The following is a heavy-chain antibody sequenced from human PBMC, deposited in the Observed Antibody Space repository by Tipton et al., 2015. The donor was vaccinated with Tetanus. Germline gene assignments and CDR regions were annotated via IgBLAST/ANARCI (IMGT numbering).Heavy chain of an antibody. CDR3: ARGGIAAAGGGLDY. V-gene: IGHV4-59*01. J-gene: IGHJ4*02. CDR1: GGSLSGYY. CDR2: NYYSGSA. Sequence: TLSLTCTVSGGSLSGYYWNWIRQSPGKGLEWIGYNYYSGSAIYNPSLKSRVTISLDTSKNQFSLKLSSVTAADTAVYYCARGGIAAAGGGLDYWGQGTLVTVSS. D-gene: IGHD6-13*01.